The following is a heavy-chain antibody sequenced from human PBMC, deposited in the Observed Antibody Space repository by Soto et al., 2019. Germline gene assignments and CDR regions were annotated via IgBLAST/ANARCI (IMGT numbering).Heavy chain of an antibody. V-gene: IGHV3-23*01. Sequence: EVPLLESGGGLVQPGGSLRLSCAASGFTFDSYAMSWVRQAPGKGLEWVSFISVSGGTTYYADSVKGRFTISRDNSKKTLYLQMNSLRAEDTAVYYCARQGAGGTRVDYWGQGTLVTVSS. J-gene: IGHJ4*02. D-gene: IGHD1-26*01. CDR1: GFTFDSYA. CDR3: ARQGAGGTRVDY. CDR2: ISVSGGTT.